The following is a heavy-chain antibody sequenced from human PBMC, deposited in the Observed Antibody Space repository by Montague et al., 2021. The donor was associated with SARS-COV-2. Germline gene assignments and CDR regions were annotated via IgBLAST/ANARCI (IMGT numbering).Heavy chain of an antibody. CDR1: TDAVVGDH. V-gene: IGHV4-34*01. D-gene: IGHD3-9*01. Sequence: SETLSLTCAVYTDAVVGDHWTWSRQHPGERLALAGEVSHPGSAENNPSLKSRVTISVDTYRKQVSLRLTSVTAADTATYYCARGVYNRVIFVVSPRYYFDYWGQGNMVAVSA. CDR3: ARGVYNRVIFVVSPRYYFDY. J-gene: IGHJ4*02. CDR2: VSHPGSA.